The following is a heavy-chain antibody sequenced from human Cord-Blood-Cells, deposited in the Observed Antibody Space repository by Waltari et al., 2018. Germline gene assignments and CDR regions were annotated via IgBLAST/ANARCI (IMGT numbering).Heavy chain of an antibody. J-gene: IGHJ4*02. CDR1: GYSISSGYY. CDR3: ARIRRDGYNYYFDY. V-gene: IGHV4-38-2*01. CDR2: IYHSGST. Sequence: QVQLQESGPGLVKPSETLSLTCAVSGYSISSGYYWGWIRQPPGKGLEGIGSIYHSGSTYYNPSLKSRVTVSVDTSKNQCSLKLSSVTAADTAVYYCARIRRDGYNYYFDYWGQGTLVTVSS. D-gene: IGHD5-12*01.